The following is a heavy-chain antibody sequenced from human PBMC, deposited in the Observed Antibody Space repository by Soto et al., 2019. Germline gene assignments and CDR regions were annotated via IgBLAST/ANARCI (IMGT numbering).Heavy chain of an antibody. Sequence: ASVKVSCKTSGYTFTGNYIHWVRQAPGQGLEWMGWINPNNGGTKYAQKFQGRVTLTIDTSINTAHMDLSRLRSDDTAVYFCARAGIAAAGSGEYAMDVWGQGTTVTVSS. CDR2: INPNNGGT. CDR1: GYTFTGNY. J-gene: IGHJ6*02. D-gene: IGHD6-13*01. V-gene: IGHV1-2*02. CDR3: ARAGIAAAGSGEYAMDV.